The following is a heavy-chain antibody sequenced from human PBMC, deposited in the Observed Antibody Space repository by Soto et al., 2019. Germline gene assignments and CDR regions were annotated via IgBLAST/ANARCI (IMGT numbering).Heavy chain of an antibody. J-gene: IGHJ6*02. V-gene: IGHV3-23*01. CDR3: SLSDRYYGMHV. CDR2: ISGNSGDT. Sequence: HPGGSLRLSCPASGFAFSSYSMSWVRQAPGKGLEWVSAISGNSGDTYYADSVKGRFTITRDNSKNALYLQMNSLRAEDTAVYYCSLSDRYYGMHVWGLGTMVTVSS. CDR1: GFAFSSYS.